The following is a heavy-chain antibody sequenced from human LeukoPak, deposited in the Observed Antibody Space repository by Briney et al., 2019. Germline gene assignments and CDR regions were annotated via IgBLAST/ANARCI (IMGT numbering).Heavy chain of an antibody. Sequence: PGGSLRLSCAASGFTFSSYSMNWVRQAPGKGLEWVSSISSSSSYIYYADSVKGRFTISRDNAKNSLYLQMNSLRAEDTAVCYCAREGLDYYYGMDVWGQGTTVTVSS. V-gene: IGHV3-21*01. D-gene: IGHD5/OR15-5a*01. CDR3: AREGLDYYYGMDV. CDR2: ISSSSSYI. J-gene: IGHJ6*02. CDR1: GFTFSSYS.